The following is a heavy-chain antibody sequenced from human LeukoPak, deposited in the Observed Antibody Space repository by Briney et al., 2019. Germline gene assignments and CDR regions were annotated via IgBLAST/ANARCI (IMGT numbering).Heavy chain of an antibody. CDR3: AKDPYNDMVTMVRGVIMDDY. D-gene: IGHD3-10*01. CDR1: GFTFTTYG. CDR2: ISYDGSNK. V-gene: IGHV3-30*18. J-gene: IGHJ4*02. Sequence: GGSLRLSCAASGFTFTTYGMHWVGQAPGKGLEWVSVISYDGSNKYYADSVKGRFTISRDNSKNTLYLQMNSLRAEDTAVYYCAKDPYNDMVTMVRGVIMDDYWGQGTLVTVSS.